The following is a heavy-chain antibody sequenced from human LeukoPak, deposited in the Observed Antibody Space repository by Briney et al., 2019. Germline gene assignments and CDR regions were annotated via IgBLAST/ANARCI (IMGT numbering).Heavy chain of an antibody. J-gene: IGHJ5*02. D-gene: IGHD3-22*01. CDR3: AREVTMIVVVINGWFDP. CDR1: GYTFTSYG. CDR2: ISAYNGNT. Sequence: ASVKVSCKASGYTFTSYGISWVRQAPGQGLEWMGWISAYNGNTNYAQKLQGRVTMTTDTSTSTAYMELSRLRSDDTAVYYCAREVTMIVVVINGWFDPWGQGTLVTVSS. V-gene: IGHV1-18*01.